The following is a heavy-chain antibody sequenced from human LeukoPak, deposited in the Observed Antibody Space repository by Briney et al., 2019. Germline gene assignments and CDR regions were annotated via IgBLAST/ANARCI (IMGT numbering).Heavy chain of an antibody. CDR2: IKSKTDGGTS. V-gene: IGHV3-15*01. D-gene: IGHD3-10*01. CDR3: STLWYGA. CDR1: GFTFTNAW. Sequence: GGSLRLSCAASGFTFTNAWMYWVRQAPGKGLEWVGRIKSKTDGGTSDYAAPVTGRFTISRDDSKSTLYLEMNSLKTEDTGVYYCSTLWYGAWGQGTLVTVS. J-gene: IGHJ5*02.